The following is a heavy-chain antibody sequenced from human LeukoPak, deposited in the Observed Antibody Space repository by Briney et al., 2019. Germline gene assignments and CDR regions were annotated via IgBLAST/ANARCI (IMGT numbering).Heavy chain of an antibody. CDR1: GGSVRSYF. Sequence: SETLSLTCTVSGGSVRSYFWSWIRQPPGKGLEWIGYISYTESTNYNPSLKSRVTISLDTSKNQFSLKLSSVTAADTAVYYCARTTVVDGMDVWGQGTTVTVSS. V-gene: IGHV4-59*02. CDR2: ISYTEST. J-gene: IGHJ6*02. D-gene: IGHD4-11*01. CDR3: ARTTVVDGMDV.